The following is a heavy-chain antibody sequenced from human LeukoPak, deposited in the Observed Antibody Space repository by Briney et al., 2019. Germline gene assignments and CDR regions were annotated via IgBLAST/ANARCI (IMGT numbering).Heavy chain of an antibody. Sequence: PVASVKVSCKASGYTFTSYGISWVRQAPGQGLEWMGWISAYNGNTNYAQKLQGRVTMTTDTSTSTAYMELRSLRSDDTAVYYCAKDDYDSSGYYCVGAFDIWGQGTMVTVSS. J-gene: IGHJ3*02. CDR1: GYTFTSYG. V-gene: IGHV1-18*01. CDR2: ISAYNGNT. D-gene: IGHD3-22*01. CDR3: AKDDYDSSGYYCVGAFDI.